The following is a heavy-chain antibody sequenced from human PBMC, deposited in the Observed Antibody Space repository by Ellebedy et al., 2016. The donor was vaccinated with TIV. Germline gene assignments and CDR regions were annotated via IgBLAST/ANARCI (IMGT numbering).Heavy chain of an antibody. CDR2: ISSSGSTI. D-gene: IGHD1-20*01. J-gene: IGHJ6*03. Sequence: GESLKISXAASGFTFSDYYMSWIRQAPGKGLEWVSYISSSGSTIYYADSVKGRFTISRDNAKNSLYLQMNSLRAEDTAVYYCARDRYNWNYYYMDVWGKGTTVTVSS. V-gene: IGHV3-11*01. CDR3: ARDRYNWNYYYMDV. CDR1: GFTFSDYY.